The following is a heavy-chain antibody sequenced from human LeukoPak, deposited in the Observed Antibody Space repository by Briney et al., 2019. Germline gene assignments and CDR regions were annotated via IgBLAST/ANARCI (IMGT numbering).Heavy chain of an antibody. V-gene: IGHV4-39*07. Sequence: PSETLSLTCTVSGGSISSSSYYWGWIRQPPGKGLEWIGTIYYSGSTYYNPSLRGRVTISEDTSKNQFSLKLRSMTATDTAMYYCARVPGAYYDISIGFGSGWFDPWGQGILVTVSS. J-gene: IGHJ5*02. CDR2: IYYSGST. CDR1: GGSISSSSYY. D-gene: IGHD3-9*01. CDR3: ARVPGAYYDISIGFGSGWFDP.